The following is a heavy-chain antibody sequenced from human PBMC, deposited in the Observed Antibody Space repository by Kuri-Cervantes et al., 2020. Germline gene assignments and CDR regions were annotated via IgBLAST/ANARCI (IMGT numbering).Heavy chain of an antibody. CDR3: ARGPYSSGWRYGGYNWFDP. Sequence: ASVKVSCKASGYTFTSYDIKWVRQATGQGLEWMGWMNPNSGNTGYAQKFQGRVTMTRDTSISTAYMELSRLRSDDTAVYYCARGPYSSGWRYGGYNWFDPWGQGTLVTVSS. CDR1: GYTFTSYD. J-gene: IGHJ5*02. CDR2: MNPNSGNT. V-gene: IGHV1-8*01. D-gene: IGHD6-19*01.